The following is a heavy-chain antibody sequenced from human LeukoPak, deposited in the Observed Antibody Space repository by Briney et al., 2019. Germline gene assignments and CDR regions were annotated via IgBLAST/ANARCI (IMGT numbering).Heavy chain of an antibody. CDR2: ISSSGSTI. D-gene: IGHD3-10*01. CDR3: AGGGGYYGSGSYPTYFDY. CDR1: GFTFSDYY. Sequence: GGSLRLSCAASGFTFSDYYMSWIRQAPGKGPEWVSYISSSGSTIYYADSVKGRFTISRDNAKNSLYLQMNSLRAEDTAVYYRAGGGGYYGSGSYPTYFDYWGQGTLVTVSS. V-gene: IGHV3-11*01. J-gene: IGHJ4*02.